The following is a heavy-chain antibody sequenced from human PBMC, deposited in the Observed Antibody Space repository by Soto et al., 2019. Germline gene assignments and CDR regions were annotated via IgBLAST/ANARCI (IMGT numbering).Heavy chain of an antibody. Sequence: SETLSLTCTVSGGSISSGGYYWSWIRQHPGKGLEWIGYIYYSGSTYYNPSLKSRVTISVDTSKNQFSLKLSSVTAADTAVYYCALIVATNAYYFDYWGQGTLVTVSS. CDR3: ALIVATNAYYFDY. D-gene: IGHD5-12*01. CDR2: IYYSGST. J-gene: IGHJ4*02. V-gene: IGHV4-31*03. CDR1: GGSISSGGYY.